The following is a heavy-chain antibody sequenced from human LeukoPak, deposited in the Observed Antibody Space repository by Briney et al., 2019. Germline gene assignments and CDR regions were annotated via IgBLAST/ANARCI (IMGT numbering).Heavy chain of an antibody. V-gene: IGHV1-2*02. J-gene: IGHJ3*02. CDR2: INPNSGGT. CDR1: GYTFTGYY. Sequence: ASVKVSCKASGYTFTGYYMHWVRQAPGQGLEWMGWINPNSGGTNYAQKFQGRVTMTRDTSISTACMELSRLRSDDTAVYYCARENGDYVDAFDIWGQGTMVTVSS. CDR3: ARENGDYVDAFDI. D-gene: IGHD4-17*01.